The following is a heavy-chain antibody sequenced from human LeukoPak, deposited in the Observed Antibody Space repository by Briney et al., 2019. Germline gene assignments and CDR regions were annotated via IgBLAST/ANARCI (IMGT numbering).Heavy chain of an antibody. V-gene: IGHV3-33*01. D-gene: IGHD1-26*01. CDR3: AGRQSGSHFPFDY. Sequence: GGSLRLSCAASGFTFSSYGMHWVRQAPGKGLEWVAVIWYDGSNKYYADSVKGRFTISRDNSKNTLYLQMNSLRAEDTAVYYCAGRQSGSHFPFDYWGQGTLVTVSS. CDR1: GFTFSSYG. J-gene: IGHJ4*02. CDR2: IWYDGSNK.